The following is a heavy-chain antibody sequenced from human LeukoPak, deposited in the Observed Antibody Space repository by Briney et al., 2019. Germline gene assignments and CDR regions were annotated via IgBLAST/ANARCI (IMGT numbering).Heavy chain of an antibody. V-gene: IGHV1-2*02. CDR3: ARDLHVEVVVAAKKFDY. D-gene: IGHD2-15*01. CDR1: VYTFTSYY. J-gene: IGHJ4*02. CDR2: SNPNSGGT. Sequence: GASVKVSCKASVYTFTSYYMRWVRQAPGQGLGWMGWSNPNSGGTNYAQQFQGRVTMTRDPSISTAYIELSRLRSDDTAVYYCARDLHVEVVVAAKKFDYWGQGTLVTVSS.